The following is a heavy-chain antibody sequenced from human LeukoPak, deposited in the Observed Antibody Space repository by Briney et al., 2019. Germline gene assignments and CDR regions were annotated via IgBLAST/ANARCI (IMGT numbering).Heavy chain of an antibody. CDR3: AKSSSIAAAVGP. CDR1: GFTFSSYG. CDR2: ISYDGSNK. V-gene: IGHV3-30*18. D-gene: IGHD6-13*01. J-gene: IGHJ5*02. Sequence: GGSLRLSCAASGFTFSSYGMHWVRQAPGKGLEWVAVISYDGSNKYYAGSVKGRFTISRDNSKNTLYLQMNSLRAEDTAVYYCAKSSSIAAAVGPWGQGTLVTVSS.